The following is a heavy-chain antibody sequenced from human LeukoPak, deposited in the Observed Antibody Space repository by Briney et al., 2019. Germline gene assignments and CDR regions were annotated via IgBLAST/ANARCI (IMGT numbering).Heavy chain of an antibody. D-gene: IGHD6-19*01. CDR1: GDSISGSY. CDR2: IYAHIGGTA. CDR3: AGAGSGWYLRRGFDY. Sequence: SETLSLTCTVSGDSISGSYWSWIRQPAGKGLEWIGRIYAHIGGTANYTPSLQSRVIMSADTSKNQFSLKLSSVTAADTAVYYCAGAGSGWYLRRGFDYWGQGTLVTVSS. V-gene: IGHV4-4*07. J-gene: IGHJ4*02.